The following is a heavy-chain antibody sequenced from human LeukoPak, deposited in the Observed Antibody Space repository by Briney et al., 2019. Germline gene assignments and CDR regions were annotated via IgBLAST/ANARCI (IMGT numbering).Heavy chain of an antibody. CDR3: ARHGDYCFDL. CDR1: GFTFSRSW. V-gene: IGHV3-7*02. J-gene: IGHJ4*02. Sequence: GGSLRLSCAASGFTFSRSWMGWVRQAPGKGLGWVANIKQDGTSKHYVDSVMGRFTISRDNAENSVYLQMNSLSAGDTAVYYCARHGDYCFDLWGPGTRVTVSS. D-gene: IGHD2-21*01. CDR2: IKQDGTSK.